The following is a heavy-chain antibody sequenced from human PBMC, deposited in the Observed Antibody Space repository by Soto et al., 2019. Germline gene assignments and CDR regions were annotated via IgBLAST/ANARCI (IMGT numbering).Heavy chain of an antibody. CDR3: ASHYYYGSGSYLYGMDV. D-gene: IGHD3-10*01. Sequence: QVQLVQSGAEVKKPGASVKVSCKASGYTFTSYAMHWVRQAPGQRLEWMGWINAGNGNTKYSQKFQGRVTITRDTSASTAYMELSSLRSEDTAVYYCASHYYYGSGSYLYGMDVWGQGTTVTVSS. V-gene: IGHV1-3*01. CDR2: INAGNGNT. J-gene: IGHJ6*02. CDR1: GYTFTSYA.